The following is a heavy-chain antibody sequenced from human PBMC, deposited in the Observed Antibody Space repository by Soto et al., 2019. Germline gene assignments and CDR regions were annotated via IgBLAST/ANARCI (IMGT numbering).Heavy chain of an antibody. D-gene: IGHD3-3*01. J-gene: IGHJ4*02. Sequence: QERLVQSGAEVRKPGSSVKVSCKVTGGTSTRYAINWVRQAPGQGLGWMGGIVPMVGTSKYAQKFQGRVTITADTSTNIAYMELRSLRSEDTAVYYCNRGSEYDFWSGYLWGQGTLVSVSS. V-gene: IGHV1-69*06. CDR1: GGTSTRYA. CDR2: IVPMVGTS. CDR3: NRGSEYDFWSGYL.